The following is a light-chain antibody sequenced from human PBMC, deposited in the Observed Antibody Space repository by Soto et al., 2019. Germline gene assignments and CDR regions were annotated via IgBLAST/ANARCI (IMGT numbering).Light chain of an antibody. CDR2: TAS. CDR1: QTIKKF. J-gene: IGKJ4*01. V-gene: IGKV1-39*01. Sequence: DIQMTQSPPSLSAPVGDSVTITCRASQTIKKFLNWYQQKPGKPPKLLIYTASSVQAGFPSRFSGSGSGTDFTLTISSLQPEDFATYSCQQSFRAPLTFGGGTRVEI. CDR3: QQSFRAPLT.